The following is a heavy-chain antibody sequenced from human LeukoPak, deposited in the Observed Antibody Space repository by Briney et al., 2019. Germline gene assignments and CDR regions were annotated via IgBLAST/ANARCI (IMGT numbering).Heavy chain of an antibody. J-gene: IGHJ6*03. CDR1: GYTFTGYY. Sequence: ASVKVSCKASGYTFTGYYMHWVRQAPGQGLEWMGWINPNSGGTNYAQKFQGRVTMTRDTSISTAYMELSRLRSDDTAVYYCAREAGSTYFYYYYYYMDVWGKGTTVTVSS. CDR2: INPNSGGT. CDR3: AREAGSTYFYYYYYYMDV. D-gene: IGHD1/OR15-1a*01. V-gene: IGHV1-2*02.